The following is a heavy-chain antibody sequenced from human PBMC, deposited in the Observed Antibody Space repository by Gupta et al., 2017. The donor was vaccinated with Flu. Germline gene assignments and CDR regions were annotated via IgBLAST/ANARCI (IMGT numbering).Heavy chain of an antibody. J-gene: IGHJ4*02. CDR2: IGTAGDT. D-gene: IGHD1-26*01. V-gene: IGHV3-13*01. Sequence: GFTFSSSDMHWVRQAKGKGLGWVSAIGTAGDTYYPGSVKGRFTISRENAKNSLYLQMNSLRAGDTAVYYCARGGIVGAAAFYYFDYWGQGTLVTVSS. CDR1: GFTFSSSD. CDR3: ARGGIVGAAAFYYFDY.